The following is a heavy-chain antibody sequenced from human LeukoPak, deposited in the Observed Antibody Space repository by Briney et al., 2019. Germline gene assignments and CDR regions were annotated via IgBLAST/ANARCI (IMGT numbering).Heavy chain of an antibody. V-gene: IGHV3-23*01. CDR1: GFTFSSYA. Sequence: PGGSLGLSCAASGFTFSSYAMSWVRQAPGKGLEWVSAVSISGGSTFYADPVKGRFTISRDNSKSTLYLQMNSLRAEDTAVYFCAKRGGAVGATTGFDYWGQGALVTVSP. CDR2: VSISGGST. CDR3: AKRGGAVGATTGFDY. D-gene: IGHD1-26*01. J-gene: IGHJ4*02.